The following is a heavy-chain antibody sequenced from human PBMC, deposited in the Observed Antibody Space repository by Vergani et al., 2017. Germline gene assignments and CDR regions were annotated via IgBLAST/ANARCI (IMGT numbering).Heavy chain of an antibody. Sequence: QVQLVESGGGVVQPGGSLRLSCAASGFTFSSYVMHWVRQAPGKGLEWVAFIRYDGSNKYYADFVKGRFTIFRDNSKNTLYLQMNSLRAEDTAVYYCAKVTQGAFDIWGQGTKVIVSS. J-gene: IGHJ3*02. CDR1: GFTFSSYV. V-gene: IGHV3-30*02. CDR3: AKVTQGAFDI. CDR2: IRYDGSNK.